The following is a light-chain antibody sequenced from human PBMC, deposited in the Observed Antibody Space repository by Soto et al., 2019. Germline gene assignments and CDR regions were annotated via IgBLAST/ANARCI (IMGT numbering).Light chain of an antibody. Sequence: DVRMTQSPSSLSASVGDTITITCRASRTINTYLNWFQQKPGEPPRLLIYGASTLHDGVPSRFSGSGSGTDFTLTISSLQPEDFATYYCQQSYSTPPITFGQGTRLEIK. V-gene: IGKV1-39*01. CDR2: GAS. J-gene: IGKJ5*01. CDR3: QQSYSTPPIT. CDR1: RTINTY.